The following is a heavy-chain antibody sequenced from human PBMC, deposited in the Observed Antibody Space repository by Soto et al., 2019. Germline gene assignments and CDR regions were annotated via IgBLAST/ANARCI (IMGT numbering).Heavy chain of an antibody. CDR1: GFTFSSYG. Sequence: QVQLVESRGGVVQPGRSLRLSCAASGFTFSSYGMHWVRQAPGKGLEWVSVIWYDGSDKYYADSVKGRFTISRDNSKNTLYLQMNSLRAEDTAVYYCARDRYSSGWYDLDYWGQGTLVTVSS. CDR3: ARDRYSSGWYDLDY. J-gene: IGHJ4*02. V-gene: IGHV3-33*01. CDR2: IWYDGSDK. D-gene: IGHD6-19*01.